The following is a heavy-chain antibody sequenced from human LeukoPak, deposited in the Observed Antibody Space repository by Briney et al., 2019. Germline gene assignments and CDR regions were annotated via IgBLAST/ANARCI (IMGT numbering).Heavy chain of an antibody. D-gene: IGHD3-22*01. Sequence: GGSLRLSCAASGFTFTNAWMSWVRQAPGKGLEWVGHIKSKTDGGTTDYAAPVKGRFTISRDDSKNTLYLQMSSLRAEDTALYYCAKEMIAPHYFDDWGQGTLVTVSS. CDR3: AKEMIAPHYFDD. CDR2: IKSKTDGGTT. J-gene: IGHJ4*02. CDR1: GFTFTNAW. V-gene: IGHV3-15*01.